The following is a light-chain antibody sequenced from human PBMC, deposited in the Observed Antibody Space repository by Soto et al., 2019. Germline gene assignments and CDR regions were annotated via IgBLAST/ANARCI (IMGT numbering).Light chain of an antibody. Sequence: IQMTQSPSSLSVSVGDRVTITCRASQSISSWLAWYQQKPGKAPKLLIYDASSLEGGVPTRFSGSGSGTEFTLTISSLQPDDFATYYCQHYNSYSEAFGQGTKVDIK. J-gene: IGKJ1*01. V-gene: IGKV1-5*01. CDR3: QHYNSYSEA. CDR2: DAS. CDR1: QSISSW.